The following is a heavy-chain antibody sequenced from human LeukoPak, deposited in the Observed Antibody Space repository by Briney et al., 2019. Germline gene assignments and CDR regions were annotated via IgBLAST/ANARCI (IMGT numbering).Heavy chain of an antibody. CDR1: GCTFSSYA. CDR3: AGGVQGVSSWFDP. D-gene: IGHD3-10*01. Sequence: PGGSLRLSCAASGCTFSSYAFRWVRQAPGKGLEWVAAVSYDGVNKYYADSVKGRFNISRDNYNNNLQMTSLRIDDTAVYYCAGGVQGVSSWFDPWGQGTLVTVSS. CDR2: VSYDGVNK. J-gene: IGHJ5*02. V-gene: IGHV3-30*04.